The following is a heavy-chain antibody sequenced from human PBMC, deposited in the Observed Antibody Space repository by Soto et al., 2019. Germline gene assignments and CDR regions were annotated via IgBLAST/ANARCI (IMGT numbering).Heavy chain of an antibody. J-gene: IGHJ6*02. CDR3: ARDFTVRGGAYGMDV. CDR1: GGSISSNY. CDR2: ISNTGST. V-gene: IGHV4-59*01. D-gene: IGHD3-10*01. Sequence: QVQLQESGPGLVKPSETLSLTCTVSGGSISSNYWSWIRQPPEKGREWIGYISNTGSTNYNPSLQSRVTISVDTSKNQCSLKLSSVTAADTAVYYCARDFTVRGGAYGMDVWGQGTTVTVSS.